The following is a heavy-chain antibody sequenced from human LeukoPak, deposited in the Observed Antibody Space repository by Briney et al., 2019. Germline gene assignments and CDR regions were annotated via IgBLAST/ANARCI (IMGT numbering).Heavy chain of an antibody. D-gene: IGHD3-22*01. V-gene: IGHV3-7*01. CDR3: ARDQDSSGYYFPDAFDI. J-gene: IGHJ3*02. Sequence: PGGSLRLSCAASGFTFSSYAMSWVRQAPGKGLEWVANIKQDGSEKYYVDSVKGRFTISRDNAKNSLYLQMNSLRAEDTAVYYCARDQDSSGYYFPDAFDIWGQGTMVTVSS. CDR2: IKQDGSEK. CDR1: GFTFSSYA.